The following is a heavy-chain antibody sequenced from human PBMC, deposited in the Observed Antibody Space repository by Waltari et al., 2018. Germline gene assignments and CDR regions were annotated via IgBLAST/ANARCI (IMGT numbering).Heavy chain of an antibody. CDR3: ARQEIIVEVTGDAFDI. V-gene: IGHV4-34*01. CDR1: GGSFSGYY. D-gene: IGHD2-21*02. Sequence: QVQLQQWGAGLLKPSETLSLTCAVYGGSFSGYYWSWIRQPPGKGLEWIGEISHSGTTKYNPSLKSRVTISLDTSKNQFSLKLSSVTAADTAVYYCARQEIIVEVTGDAFDIWGQGTMVTVSS. J-gene: IGHJ3*02. CDR2: ISHSGTT.